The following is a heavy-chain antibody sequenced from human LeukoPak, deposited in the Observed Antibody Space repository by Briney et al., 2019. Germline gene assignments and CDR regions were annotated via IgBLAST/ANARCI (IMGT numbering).Heavy chain of an antibody. V-gene: IGHV3-74*01. Sequence: PGGSLSLSCAASGFTFSTYWMRWIRQAPGKGLEWVSRINSDGSSKSYADSGRGRFTISRDNAKNTLYLQMNSLRAEDTAVYYCAIRGRGSNFDYWGQGTLVTVSS. CDR1: GFTFSTYW. CDR2: INSDGSSK. CDR3: AIRGRGSNFDY. J-gene: IGHJ4*02. D-gene: IGHD3-10*01.